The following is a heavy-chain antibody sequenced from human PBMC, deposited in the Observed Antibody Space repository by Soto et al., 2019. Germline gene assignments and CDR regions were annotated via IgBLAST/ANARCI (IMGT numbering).Heavy chain of an antibody. CDR3: AKHYDSSGYYYWYYFDY. V-gene: IGHV3-23*04. D-gene: IGHD3-22*01. CDR1: GFTFSSYA. CDR2: ISGSGGST. Sequence: EVQLVESGGGLIQPGGSLRLSCAASGFTFSSYAMSWVRQAPGKGLEWVSAISGSGGSTYYADSVKGRFTISRDNSKNTLYLQMNSLRAEDTAVYYCAKHYDSSGYYYWYYFDYWGQGTLVTVSS. J-gene: IGHJ4*02.